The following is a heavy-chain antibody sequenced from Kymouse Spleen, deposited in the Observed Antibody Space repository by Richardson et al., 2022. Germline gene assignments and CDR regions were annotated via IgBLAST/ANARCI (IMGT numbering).Heavy chain of an antibody. Sequence: QVQLQESGPGLVKPSETLSLTCTVSGGSISSYYWSWIRQPPGKGLEWIGYIYYSGSTNYNPSLKSRVTISVDTSKNQFSLKLSSVTAADTAVYYCARDRLQDYYYYGMDVWGQGTTVTVSS. V-gene: IGHV4-59*01. D-gene: IGHD4-11,IGHD4-11*01. CDR2: IYYSGST. CDR3: ARDRLQDYYYYGMDV. CDR1: GGSISSYY. J-gene: IGHJ6*02.